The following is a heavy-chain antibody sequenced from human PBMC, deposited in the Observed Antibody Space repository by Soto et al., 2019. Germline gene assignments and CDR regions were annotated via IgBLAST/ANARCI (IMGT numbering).Heavy chain of an antibody. CDR3: ARRGVPAAIKGSGFDP. Sequence: QVQLQQWGAGLLKPSETLSLTCAVYGGSFSGYYWSWIRQPPGKGLEWIGEINHSGSTNYNPSLKSRVTISVDTSKNQFSLKLSSVTAADTAVYYCARRGVPAAIKGSGFDPWGQGTLVTVSS. CDR2: INHSGST. D-gene: IGHD2-2*02. V-gene: IGHV4-34*01. CDR1: GGSFSGYY. J-gene: IGHJ5*02.